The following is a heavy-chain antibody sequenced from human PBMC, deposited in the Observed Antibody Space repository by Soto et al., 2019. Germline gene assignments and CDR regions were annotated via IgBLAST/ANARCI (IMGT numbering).Heavy chain of an antibody. CDR1: GGTFSSYA. D-gene: IGHD2-2*01. V-gene: IGHV1-69*06. CDR3: ARDSGTNDAFDI. Sequence: SVKVSCKASGGTFSSYAISWVRQAPGQGLEWMGGIIPIFGTANYAQKFQGRVTITADKSTSTAYMELSSLRSEDTAVYYCARDSGTNDAFDIWGQGTMVTVSS. J-gene: IGHJ3*02. CDR2: IIPIFGTA.